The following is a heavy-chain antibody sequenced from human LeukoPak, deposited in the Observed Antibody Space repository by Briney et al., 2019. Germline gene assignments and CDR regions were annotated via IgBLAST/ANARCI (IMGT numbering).Heavy chain of an antibody. V-gene: IGHV4-34*01. D-gene: IGHD5-18*01. Sequence: SETLSLTCAVYGGSFSGYYWSWIRQPPGKGLEWIGEINHSGSTNYNPSLKSRVTISVDTSKNQFSLKLSSVTAADTAVYYCARVNGYNQLDYWGQGTLVPVSS. CDR2: INHSGST. J-gene: IGHJ4*02. CDR3: ARVNGYNQLDY. CDR1: GGSFSGYY.